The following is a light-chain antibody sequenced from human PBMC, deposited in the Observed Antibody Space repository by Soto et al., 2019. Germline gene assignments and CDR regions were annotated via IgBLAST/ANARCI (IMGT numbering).Light chain of an antibody. CDR3: SSYTTSSTRV. Sequence: QSALTQPASVSGSPGQSIAISCSGSSSDLGIYNYVPWYQQHPGKVPKLIIFEVTNRPSGVSNRFSGSKSGNTASLTISGLQAEDEADHYCSSYTTSSTRVFGTGTKVTVL. CDR1: SSDLGIYNY. J-gene: IGLJ1*01. V-gene: IGLV2-14*01. CDR2: EVT.